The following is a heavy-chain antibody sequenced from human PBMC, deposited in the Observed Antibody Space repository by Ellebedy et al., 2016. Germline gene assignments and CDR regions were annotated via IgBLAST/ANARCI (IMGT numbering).Heavy chain of an antibody. Sequence: SETLSLTCTVSGGSISSSNYYWGWIRQPPGKGLEWIASIYYSGSTNYNPSLKSRVTMSVDTSKNQFSLKLSSVTAADTAVYFCARHSLLGGDNDYWGQGTLVTVSS. V-gene: IGHV4-39*01. D-gene: IGHD3-10*01. CDR3: ARHSLLGGDNDY. CDR2: IYYSGST. CDR1: GGSISSSNYY. J-gene: IGHJ4*02.